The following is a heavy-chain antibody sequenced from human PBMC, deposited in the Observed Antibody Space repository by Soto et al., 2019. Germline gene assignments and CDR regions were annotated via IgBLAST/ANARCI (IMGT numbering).Heavy chain of an antibody. Sequence: GRSLRLSCIAAGFNCGDYAMSWFRQAPGKRLEWVGFIRSKVYGGTTEYAASVKGRFTISRDDSISIAYLQMNSLKTEDTAVYYCTSTIFGVVIPGGYDYGMDVWGQGPTLTVSS. CDR2: IRSKVYGGTT. D-gene: IGHD3-3*01. CDR3: TSTIFGVVIPGGYDYGMDV. CDR1: GFNCGDYA. V-gene: IGHV3-49*03. J-gene: IGHJ6*02.